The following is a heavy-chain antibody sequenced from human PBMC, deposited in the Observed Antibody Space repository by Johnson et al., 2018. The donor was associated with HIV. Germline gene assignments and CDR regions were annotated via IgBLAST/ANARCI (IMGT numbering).Heavy chain of an antibody. CDR1: GFTFSNAW. V-gene: IGHV3-15*01. CDR2: IKSKSDGGTT. CDR3: TTNFWSGFYPDAFDI. D-gene: IGHD3-3*01. Sequence: MLLVESGGGLVQPGGSLRLPCAASGFTFSNAWMTWVRQAPGKWLEWVGRIKSKSDGGTTDYAAPVRGRFSISRDDSETTVYLQMNSLKIEDTAVYYCTTNFWSGFYPDAFDIWGQGTMVTVSS. J-gene: IGHJ3*02.